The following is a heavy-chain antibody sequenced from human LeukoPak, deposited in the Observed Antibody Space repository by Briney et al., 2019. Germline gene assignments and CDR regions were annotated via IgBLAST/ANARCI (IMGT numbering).Heavy chain of an antibody. D-gene: IGHD5-24*01. CDR2: ISYSGST. Sequence: SETLSLTCTVSGDSISSYFWSWIRQPPGKGLEWIGNISYSGSTKYNPSLKSRVTISVDTSKNQFSLKLSSVTAADTAVYYCARFGFTGYKGYYFDYWGQGTLVTVSS. V-gene: IGHV4-59*08. CDR1: GDSISSYF. CDR3: ARFGFTGYKGYYFDY. J-gene: IGHJ4*02.